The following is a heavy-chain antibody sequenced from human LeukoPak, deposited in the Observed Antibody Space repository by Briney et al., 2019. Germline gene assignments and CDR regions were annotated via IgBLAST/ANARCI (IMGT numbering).Heavy chain of an antibody. CDR3: DYYFDY. CDR1: AFTFISYA. CDR2: ISYDGSNK. D-gene: IGHD3-16*02. Sequence: PGGSLRLSCAASAFTFISYAMHWVRQAPGKGLEWVAVISYDGSNKYYADSMKGRFTISRDNSKNTLSLQMNSLRAEVIVDRLPDYYFDYWGQGTLVTVSS. V-gene: IGHV3-30-3*01. J-gene: IGHJ4*02.